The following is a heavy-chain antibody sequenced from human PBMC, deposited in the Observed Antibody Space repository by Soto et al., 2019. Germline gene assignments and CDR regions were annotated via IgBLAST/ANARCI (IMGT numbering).Heavy chain of an antibody. CDR3: ANGRGITMVRGVL. J-gene: IGHJ4*02. CDR2: ISYDGSNK. V-gene: IGHV3-30*18. Sequence: QVQLVESGGGVVQPGRSLRLSCAASGFTFSSYGMHWVRQAPGKGLEWVAVISYDGSNKYYADSVKGRFTISRDNSKNTLYLQMNCLRAEDTAVYYCANGRGITMVRGVLWGQGTLVTVSS. D-gene: IGHD3-10*01. CDR1: GFTFSSYG.